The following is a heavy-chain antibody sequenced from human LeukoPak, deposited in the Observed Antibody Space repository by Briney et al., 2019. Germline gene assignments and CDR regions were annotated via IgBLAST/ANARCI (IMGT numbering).Heavy chain of an antibody. D-gene: IGHD4-17*01. J-gene: IGHJ6*02. CDR2: IYWNDDK. Sequence: SGPTLVKPTQTLTLTCTSSGFSLSTSGVGVGWIRQPPGKALEWLALIYWNDDKRYSLSLKSRLTITKDTSKNQVVLTMTNMDPVDTATYYCAHYDFGYYYYGMDVWGQGTTVTVSS. CDR3: AHYDFGYYYYGMDV. V-gene: IGHV2-5*01. CDR1: GFSLSTSGVG.